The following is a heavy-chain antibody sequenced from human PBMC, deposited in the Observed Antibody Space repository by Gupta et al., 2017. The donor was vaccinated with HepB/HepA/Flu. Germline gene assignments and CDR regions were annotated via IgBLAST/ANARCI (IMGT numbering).Heavy chain of an antibody. CDR1: GFTFSSYA. CDR2: MSGRGGST. V-gene: IGHV3-23*01. J-gene: IGHJ5*02. Sequence: EVQLLESGGNLVQPGGSLRLSCAASGFTFSSYAMSWVRQAPGKGLEWVSTMSGRGGSTNYADSVKGRFTIFRENSKSTLYMKMKSLRADDTAIDYGAKHLELGAWGQGTLVTVSS. CDR3: AKHLELGA. D-gene: IGHD1-26*01.